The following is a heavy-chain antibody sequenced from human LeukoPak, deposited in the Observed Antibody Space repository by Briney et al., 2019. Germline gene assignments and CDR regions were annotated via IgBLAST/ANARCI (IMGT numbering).Heavy chain of an antibody. D-gene: IGHD1/OR15-1a*01. CDR1: GFTFSSYA. CDR3: AKDHEQEGTIDY. CDR2: ISYDGSNK. J-gene: IGHJ4*02. V-gene: IGHV3-30*07. Sequence: GGSLRLSCAASGFTFSSYAMHWVRQAPGKGLEWVAVISYDGSNKYYADSVKGRFTISRDNSKNTLYLQMNSLRAEDTAVYYCAKDHEQEGTIDYWGQGTLVTVSS.